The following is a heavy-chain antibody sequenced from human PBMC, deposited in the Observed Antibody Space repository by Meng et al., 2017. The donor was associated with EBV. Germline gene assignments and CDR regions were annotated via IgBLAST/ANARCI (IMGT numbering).Heavy chain of an antibody. D-gene: IGHD4-11*01. J-gene: IGHJ5*02. V-gene: IGHV4-61*01. CDR3: ARGDYTNYPRWFDP. CDR1: GGSVNNESYY. Sequence: QVQLQESGPGLVKPSEXLSFTCTVSGGSVNNESYYWGWIRQPPGKGLEYIGYIYYTGSTNYNSSLKSRVTISLDKSKNQFSLKLTSLTAADTAIYYCARGDYTNYPRWFDPWGQGTLVTVSS. CDR2: IYYTGST.